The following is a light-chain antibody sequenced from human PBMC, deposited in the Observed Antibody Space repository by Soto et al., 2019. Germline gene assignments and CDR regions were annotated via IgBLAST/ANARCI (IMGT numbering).Light chain of an antibody. J-gene: IGKJ1*01. CDR3: QQYKNLWT. V-gene: IGKV1-5*01. Sequence: DIQMTQSPSTLSASVGDRVTITCRASQSISGWLAWYQQKPGKAPNLLIYDVSSLESGVPSRFSGRGSGTEFTLTITSLQPGDFATYYCQQYKNLWTFGQGTKVEIK. CDR1: QSISGW. CDR2: DVS.